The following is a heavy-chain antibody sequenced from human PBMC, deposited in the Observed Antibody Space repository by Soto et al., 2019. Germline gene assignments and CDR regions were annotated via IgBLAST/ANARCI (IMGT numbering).Heavy chain of an antibody. CDR3: ARGGYSYGKFDY. CDR2: FYYSGRT. V-gene: IGHV4-59*01. Sequence: SETLSLTCTVSGGSISSYYWSWIRQPPGKGLEWIGFFYYSGRTNYNPSLKSRVTISLDTSKNQLSLKLSSVTAADTAVYYCARGGYSYGKFDYWGQGTLVTVSS. D-gene: IGHD5-18*01. J-gene: IGHJ4*02. CDR1: GGSISSYY.